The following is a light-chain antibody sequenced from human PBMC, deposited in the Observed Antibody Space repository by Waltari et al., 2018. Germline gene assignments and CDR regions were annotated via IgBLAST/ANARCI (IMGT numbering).Light chain of an antibody. CDR3: QQYYTTPLT. CDR2: WAS. V-gene: IGKV4-1*01. J-gene: IGKJ4*01. Sequence: DIVMTQSPDPLAVSLGERATINCKSSQSVSYTASNKHYLAWYQQKPGQPPRLIIYWASNRESGVPDRFSGSGSGTDFTLTISRLQAEDEAVYYCQQYYTTPLTCGGGTKVEI. CDR1: QSVSYTASNKHY.